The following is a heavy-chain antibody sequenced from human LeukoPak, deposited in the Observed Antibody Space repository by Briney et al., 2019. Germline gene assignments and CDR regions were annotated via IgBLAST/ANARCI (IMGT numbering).Heavy chain of an antibody. CDR2: ISYDGSNK. D-gene: IGHD2-21*01. V-gene: IGHV3-30*18. J-gene: IGHJ4*02. CDR1: GFTFNYYG. Sequence: PGRSLRLSCAASGFTFNYYGMHWVRQSTGKGLEWVAIISYDGSNKYYADSVKGRFTFSRDNSKNTLYLQMNSLRAEDTAVYYCAKRDTCGGDCYYFDYWGQGTLVTVSS. CDR3: AKRDTCGGDCYYFDY.